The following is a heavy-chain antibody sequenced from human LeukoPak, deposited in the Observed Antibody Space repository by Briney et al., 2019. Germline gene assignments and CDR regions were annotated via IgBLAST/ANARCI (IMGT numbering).Heavy chain of an antibody. CDR3: ATVSPHSSASFDY. Sequence: AAVKVSCKSSGYTFTSYDINGVRQATAQGLDWMGWMNPNSGNTGYAQKFQGRVTITRNTSISTAYMELSSLRSEDTAVYYSATVSPHSSASFDYWGQGTLVTVSS. J-gene: IGHJ4*02. V-gene: IGHV1-8*03. CDR1: GYTFTSYD. CDR2: MNPNSGNT.